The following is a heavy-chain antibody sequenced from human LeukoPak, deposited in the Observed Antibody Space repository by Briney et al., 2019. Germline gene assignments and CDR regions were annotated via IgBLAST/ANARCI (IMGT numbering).Heavy chain of an antibody. J-gene: IGHJ4*02. CDR2: IYTSGST. Sequence: SETLSLTCSVSGGSISSYYWSWIRQPAGRGLEWIGRIYTSGSTNYNPSLKSRVTMSVDTSKNQFSLKLTSVTAADTAVYFCARGAAMEFWGQGVLVTVSS. V-gene: IGHV4-4*07. CDR1: GGSISSYY. CDR3: ARGAAMEF. D-gene: IGHD5-18*01.